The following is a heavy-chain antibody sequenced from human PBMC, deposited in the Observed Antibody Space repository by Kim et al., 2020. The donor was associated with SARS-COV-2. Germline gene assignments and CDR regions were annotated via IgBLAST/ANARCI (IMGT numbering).Heavy chain of an antibody. D-gene: IGHD3-3*01. Sequence: GGSLRLSCAASGFTFSSYSMNWVRQAPGKGLEWVSSISSSSSYIYYADSVKGRFTISRDNAKNSLYLQMNSLRAEDTAVYYCATSYYDFWSGSPDTLGAENYYYYYGMDVWGQGTTVTVSS. CDR1: GFTFSSYS. CDR2: ISSSSSYI. CDR3: ATSYYDFWSGSPDTLGAENYYYYYGMDV. J-gene: IGHJ6*02. V-gene: IGHV3-21*01.